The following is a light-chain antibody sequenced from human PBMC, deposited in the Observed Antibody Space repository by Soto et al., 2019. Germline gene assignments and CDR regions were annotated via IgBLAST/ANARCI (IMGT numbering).Light chain of an antibody. J-gene: IGKJ5*01. CDR1: QSVTSNY. Sequence: EIVLTQSPCTLSLSPGERATLSCRASQSVTSNYLAWYQQKPGQAPRLLISGASSRAAGIPDRFSGSGSGTDFTLTISRLEPEDFAVYYCQQYGSSPITFGQGTRLEIK. CDR3: QQYGSSPIT. V-gene: IGKV3-20*01. CDR2: GAS.